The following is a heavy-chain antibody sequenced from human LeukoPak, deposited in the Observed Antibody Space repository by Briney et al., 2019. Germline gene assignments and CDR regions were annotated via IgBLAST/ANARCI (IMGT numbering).Heavy chain of an antibody. CDR3: AREAAALPGDPDY. CDR2: ISSSSSYL. J-gene: IGHJ4*02. CDR1: GFTFSSYS. D-gene: IGHD6-13*01. V-gene: IGHV3-21*01. Sequence: GGSLRLSCAAPGFTFSSYSMNWVRQAPGKGLEWVSSISSSSSYLYYADSVKGRFTISRDNAKNSLYLQMNSLRAEDTAVYYCAREAAALPGDPDYWGQGTLVTVSS.